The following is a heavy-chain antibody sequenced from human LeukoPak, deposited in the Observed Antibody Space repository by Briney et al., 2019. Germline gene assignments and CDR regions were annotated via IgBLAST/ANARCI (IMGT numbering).Heavy chain of an antibody. J-gene: IGHJ5*02. CDR2: IYTSGTT. CDR3: ATSGPALLTWFDP. Sequence: SETLSLTCTVSGGSISSGSYYWSWIRQPAGKGLEWIGRIYTSGTTYYNPSLKSRVTISVDTSKNQFSLRLSSVTAADTAVYYCATSGPALLTWFDPWGQGTLVTVSS. V-gene: IGHV4-61*02. CDR1: GGSISSGSYY. D-gene: IGHD2-15*01.